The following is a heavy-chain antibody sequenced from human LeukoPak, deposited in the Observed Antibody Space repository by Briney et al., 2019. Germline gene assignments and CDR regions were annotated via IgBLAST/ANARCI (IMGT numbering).Heavy chain of an antibody. CDR1: GGAISRGDYY. CDR3: ARATGRDGFTNLDY. Sequence: SEILSLTCSVSGGAISRGDYYWSWIRQPPEKGLEWIGYIYYTGSTYYNPSLKSRVIISADMSKNQFSLKLSSVTAADTALYYCARATGRDGFTNLDYWGQGTLVTVSS. CDR2: IYYTGST. D-gene: IGHD5-24*01. V-gene: IGHV4-30-4*01. J-gene: IGHJ4*02.